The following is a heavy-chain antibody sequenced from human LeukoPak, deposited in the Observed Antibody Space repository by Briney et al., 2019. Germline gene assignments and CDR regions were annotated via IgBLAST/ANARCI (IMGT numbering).Heavy chain of an antibody. CDR1: GFTFNNYW. CDR3: ARCTSSRGSDL. D-gene: IGHD2-8*01. CDR2: IGQHGSDK. J-gene: IGHJ5*02. V-gene: IGHV3-7*01. Sequence: GGSLRLSCAVSGFTFNNYWMRWFRQSPGKGLEWVASIGQHGSDKYHVDSVKGRFTISRDNSKNSLYLQMNSLRGEDTAVYYCARCTSSRGSDLWGQGTLVSVSS.